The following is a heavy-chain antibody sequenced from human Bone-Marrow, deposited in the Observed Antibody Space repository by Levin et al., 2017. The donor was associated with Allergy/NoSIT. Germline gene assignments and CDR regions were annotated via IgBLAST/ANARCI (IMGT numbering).Heavy chain of an antibody. V-gene: IGHV4-59*02. Sequence: PSETLSLTCFVSGGSVGSRYWSWIRQSPGKGLEWIGYVHYTGRTIYNPSLQSRVTFSVDNSKNQFSLRLNSVTTADTAVYFCARLAALQYYLDYWGQGILVTVSS. J-gene: IGHJ4*02. CDR3: ARLAALQYYLDY. CDR1: GGSVGSRY. CDR2: VHYTGRT.